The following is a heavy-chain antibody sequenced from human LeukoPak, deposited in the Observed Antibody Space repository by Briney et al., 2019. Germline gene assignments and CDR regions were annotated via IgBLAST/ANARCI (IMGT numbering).Heavy chain of an antibody. J-gene: IGHJ4*02. CDR3: VEYGVGKKKWEPPYFDY. Sequence: TTSETLSLTCTVSGGSISSSSYYWGWIRQPPGKGLEWIGSIYYSGSTYYNPSLKSRVTISVDTSKNQFSLTLSSVTAADTAVYYCVEYGVGKKKWEPPYFDYWGQGTLVTVSS. CDR1: GGSISSSSYY. V-gene: IGHV4-39*01. CDR2: IYYSGST. D-gene: IGHD1-26*01.